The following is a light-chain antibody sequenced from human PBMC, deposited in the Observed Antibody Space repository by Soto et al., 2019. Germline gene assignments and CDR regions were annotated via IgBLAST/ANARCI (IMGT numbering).Light chain of an antibody. CDR1: SNDIGDYNY. V-gene: IGLV2-14*01. CDR3: NSFTSISTLV. Sequence: QSALTQPASVSGSPGQSITISCTGTSNDIGDYNYVSWYQQHPGRAPKLIISEVSHRPSGVSHRFSGSKSANTASLTISGLQSEDEADYYCNSFTSISTLVFGGGTKVTVL. CDR2: EVS. J-gene: IGLJ3*02.